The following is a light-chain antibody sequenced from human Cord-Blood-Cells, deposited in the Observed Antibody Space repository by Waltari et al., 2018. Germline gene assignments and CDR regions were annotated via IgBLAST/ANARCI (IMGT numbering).Light chain of an antibody. CDR1: SGSIASTY. CDR3: QSYDSSNQV. V-gene: IGLV6-57*03. CDR2: EDN. Sequence: NFMLTPPHSVSESPGKTVTISCTRSSGSIASTYVQWYQQRPGSAPTTVIYEDNQRPSGVPDRFSGSIDSSSNSASLTISGLKTEDEADYYCQSYDSSNQVFGGGTKLTVL. J-gene: IGLJ3*02.